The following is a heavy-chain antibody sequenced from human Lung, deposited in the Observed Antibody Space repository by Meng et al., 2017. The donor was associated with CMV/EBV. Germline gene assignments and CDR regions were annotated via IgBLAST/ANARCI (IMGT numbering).Heavy chain of an antibody. V-gene: IGHV5-51*01. CDR3: ARQAVAGTGGVDY. CDR1: GYSFTSYW. Sequence: KVSCKVSGYSFTSYWIGWVRQMPGKGLEWMGIIYPGDSDTGYSPSFQGQVTMSADKSTTTAYLQWSSLKASDTAIYYCARQAVAGTGGVDYWGQGTLVTVSS. J-gene: IGHJ4*02. CDR2: IYPGDSDT. D-gene: IGHD6-19*01.